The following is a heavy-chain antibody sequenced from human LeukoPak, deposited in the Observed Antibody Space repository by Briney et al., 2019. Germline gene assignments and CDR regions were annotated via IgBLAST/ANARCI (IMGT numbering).Heavy chain of an antibody. CDR1: GGPISSSRIY. CDR2: IYYSGST. CDR3: AIAVAGPYNWFDP. Sequence: PSETLSLTCSVSGGPISSSRIYRGWIRQPPGKGLEWIGSIYYSGSTYYNPSLKSRVTISVDTSKNQFSLRLRSVTAADTAVYYCAIAVAGPYNWFDPWGQGTLVIVSS. D-gene: IGHD6-19*01. J-gene: IGHJ5*02. V-gene: IGHV4-39*01.